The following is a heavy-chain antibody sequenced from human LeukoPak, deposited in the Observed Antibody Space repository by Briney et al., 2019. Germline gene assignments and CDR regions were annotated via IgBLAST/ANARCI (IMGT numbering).Heavy chain of an antibody. CDR2: IYHSGST. J-gene: IGHJ4*02. CDR3: ARGLRDGYNFYPYYFDY. V-gene: IGHV4-38-2*01. D-gene: IGHD5-24*01. Sequence: PSETLSLTSAVSGYSINSGYYWGWIRQPPGKGLEWIGNIYHSGSTYYNPSLKSRVTISIDTSKNQFSLKLSSVTAADTAVFYCARGLRDGYNFYPYYFDYWGQGALVTVSS. CDR1: GYSINSGYY.